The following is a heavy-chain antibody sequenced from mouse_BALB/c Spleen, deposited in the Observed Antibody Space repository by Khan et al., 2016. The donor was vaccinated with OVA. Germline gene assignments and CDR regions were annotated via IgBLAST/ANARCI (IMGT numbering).Heavy chain of an antibody. Sequence: QVQLKESGPGLVAPSQSLSITCTVSGFSLTDYGVSWIRQPPGKGLEWLGARWGGGSTYYNSALKSRLSISKDNSKSQVFLKMNSLQIDETAMYYCAKEDYGSCSCEYWGQGTTLTVSS. D-gene: IGHD1-1*01. CDR1: GFSLTDYG. CDR2: RWGGGST. V-gene: IGHV2-6-5*01. J-gene: IGHJ2*01. CDR3: AKEDYGSCSCEY.